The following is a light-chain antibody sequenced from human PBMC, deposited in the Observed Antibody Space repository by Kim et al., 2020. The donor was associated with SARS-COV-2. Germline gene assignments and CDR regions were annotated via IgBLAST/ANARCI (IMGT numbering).Light chain of an antibody. J-gene: IGLJ2*01. V-gene: IGLV2-8*01. CDR1: SSDVGGHNY. CDR3: SSYTNTNNLV. CDR2: DVN. Sequence: QSALTQPPSASGSPGQSVTISCTGTSSDVGGHNYVCWYRQHPGKAPKLLIFDVNNRPFGVPDRFSGSKSGNTASLTVSGLQAEDEADYYCSSYTNTNNLVFGGGTQLTVL.